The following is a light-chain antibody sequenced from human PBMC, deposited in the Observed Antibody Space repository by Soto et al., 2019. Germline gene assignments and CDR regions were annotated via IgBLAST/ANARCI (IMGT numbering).Light chain of an antibody. CDR2: AAS. Sequence: EIQVTQSPTSLSASVGDRVTITCRASRSIGTNLNWYQQRPGKAPQLLIYAASSLQSGVPSRFTGSTSGTIFPLPINGLHPENFATSSCQKSFGPHIAFGQGTRL. V-gene: IGKV1-39*01. CDR1: RSIGTN. J-gene: IGKJ5*01. CDR3: QKSFGPHIA.